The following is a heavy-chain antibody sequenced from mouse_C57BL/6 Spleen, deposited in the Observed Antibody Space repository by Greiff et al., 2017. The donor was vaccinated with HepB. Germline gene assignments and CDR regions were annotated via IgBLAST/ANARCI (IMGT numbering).Heavy chain of an antibody. CDR2: IDPSDSYT. J-gene: IGHJ1*03. CDR3: ARRAYYSNYPYWYFDV. CDR1: GYTFTSYW. V-gene: IGHV1-69*01. Sequence: QVQLQQPGAELVMPGASVKLSCKASGYTFTSYWMHWVKQRPGQGLEWIGEIDPSDSYTNYNQTFKGKSTLTVNKSSRTAYMQLSSLTSEDFAVYYCARRAYYSNYPYWYFDVWGTGTTVTVSS. D-gene: IGHD2-5*01.